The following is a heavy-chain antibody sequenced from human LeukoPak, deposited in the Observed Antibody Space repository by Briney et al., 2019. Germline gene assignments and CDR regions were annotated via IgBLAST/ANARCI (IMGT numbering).Heavy chain of an antibody. D-gene: IGHD2-15*01. CDR3: ARGQCSGGSCYSLGHYDY. CDR2: XTPVLGVA. V-gene: IGHV1-69*10. CDR1: GGSFSSYG. Sequence: ASVKVSCKASGGSFSSYGXTWVXXAPXQXXEXMGXXTPVLGVANYAQKFQGRVTIIADKFTSTVYMELSSLRSEDTAVYYCARGQCSGGSCYSLGHYDYWGQGTLVTVSS. J-gene: IGHJ4*02.